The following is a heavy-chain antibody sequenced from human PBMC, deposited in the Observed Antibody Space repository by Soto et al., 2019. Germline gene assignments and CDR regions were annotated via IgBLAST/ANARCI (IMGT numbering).Heavy chain of an antibody. CDR2: ISGSGGST. CDR1: GFTFSSYA. J-gene: IGHJ4*02. Sequence: GGSLRLSCAASGFTFSSYAMSWVRQAPGKGLEWVSGISGSGGSTYYADSVKGRFTISRDNSKNTLYLQMNSLRAEDTAVYYCAKVITVFGVVTPFDYWGQGTLGTVSS. CDR3: AKVITVFGVVTPFDY. V-gene: IGHV3-23*01. D-gene: IGHD3-3*01.